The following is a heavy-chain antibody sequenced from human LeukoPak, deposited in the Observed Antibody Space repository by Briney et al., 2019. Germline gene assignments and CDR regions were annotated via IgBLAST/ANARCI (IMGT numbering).Heavy chain of an antibody. D-gene: IGHD4-17*01. CDR3: ARAEGYGVGFDP. V-gene: IGHV3-21*01. CDR2: ISSSSSYI. J-gene: IGHJ5*02. Sequence: GGSLRLSCAASGFTFSSYSMNWVRQAPGKGLEWVSSISSSSSYIYYADSVKGRFTISRDNAKNSLYLQMNSLRAEDTAVYYCARAEGYGVGFDPWGQGTLVTVSS. CDR1: GFTFSSYS.